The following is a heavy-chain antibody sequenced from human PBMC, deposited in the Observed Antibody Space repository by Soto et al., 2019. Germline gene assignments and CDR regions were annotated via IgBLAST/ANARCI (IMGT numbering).Heavy chain of an antibody. V-gene: IGHV4-59*12. Sequence: SETLSLTCTVSGGSISNYYWSWIRQSPGKGLEWIGYIYYSGSTNYNPSLKSRVTISVDMSKNQFSLKLSSVTAADTAVYYCATDRSGYDKYYFDYWGQGTLLTVSS. CDR2: IYYSGST. CDR1: GGSISNYY. CDR3: ATDRSGYDKYYFDY. J-gene: IGHJ4*02. D-gene: IGHD5-12*01.